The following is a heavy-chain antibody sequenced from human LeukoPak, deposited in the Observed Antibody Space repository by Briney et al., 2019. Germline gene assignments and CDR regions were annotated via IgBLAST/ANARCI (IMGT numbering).Heavy chain of an antibody. D-gene: IGHD6-13*01. V-gene: IGHV3-33*01. CDR1: GFTFSSYG. J-gene: IGHJ4*02. Sequence: PGGSLRLSCAASGFTFSSYGMHWVRQAPGKGLEWVAVIWYDGSNKYYADSVKGRFTISRDNSKNTLYLQMNSLRAEDTAVYYCARGPFYSNSSVFDYWGQGTLVTVSS. CDR3: ARGPFYSNSSVFDY. CDR2: IWYDGSNK.